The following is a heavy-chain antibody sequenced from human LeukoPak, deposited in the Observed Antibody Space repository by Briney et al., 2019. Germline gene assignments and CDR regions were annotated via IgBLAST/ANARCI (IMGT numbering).Heavy chain of an antibody. CDR2: IRGSGDT. CDR1: GFRASDYY. J-gene: IGHJ5*02. Sequence: RGSLRLSCAVSGFRASDYYMSWVRQAPGKGLEWVALIRGSGDTFYGDSVKGRFTISRDDSKSTVYLRMNSLRVEDTAVYFCARDRAATQDWVEFDPWGQGTLVTVSS. V-gene: IGHV3-66*01. CDR3: ARDRAATQDWVEFDP. D-gene: IGHD2-15*01.